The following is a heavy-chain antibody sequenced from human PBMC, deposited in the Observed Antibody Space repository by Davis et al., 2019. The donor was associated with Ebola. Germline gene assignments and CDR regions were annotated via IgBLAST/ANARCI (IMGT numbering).Heavy chain of an antibody. CDR1: GDSIRSYHW. Sequence: SETLSLTCAVSGDSIRSYHWWSWVRQSPERGLEWIGEIFHNGRTNYNPSLQSRVTISVDTSGNQFSLNLNSVTAADTAVYFCVSQSAAILGMPGYFFDRWGQGTLVTVSS. V-gene: IGHV4-4*02. J-gene: IGHJ4*02. D-gene: IGHD2-2*02. CDR3: VSQSAAILGMPGYFFDR. CDR2: IFHNGRT.